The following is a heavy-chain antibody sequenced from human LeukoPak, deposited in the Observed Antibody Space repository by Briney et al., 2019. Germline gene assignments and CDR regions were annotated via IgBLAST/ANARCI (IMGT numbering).Heavy chain of an antibody. V-gene: IGHV1-8*01. Sequence: ASVKVSCKASGYTFTSYDINWLRQATGQGPEWMGWMNPNSGATGYAQKFQGRVTMTRSTSINTAYMELSSLRSEDTAVYYCARTAGCTFDYWGQGTLVTVSS. CDR2: MNPNSGAT. D-gene: IGHD6-13*01. CDR3: ARTAGCTFDY. J-gene: IGHJ4*02. CDR1: GYTFTSYD.